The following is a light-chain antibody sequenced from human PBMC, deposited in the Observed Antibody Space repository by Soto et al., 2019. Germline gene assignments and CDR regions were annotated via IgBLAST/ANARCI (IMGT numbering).Light chain of an antibody. V-gene: IGKV1-39*01. CDR2: AAF. CDR1: QSISNY. J-gene: IGKJ2*01. CDR3: QQSSSTPQT. Sequence: DIQMTQSPSSLSASVGDRVTITCPASQSISNYLNWYQQKPGKAPKLLIYAAFSLQSGVPSRFSGGGSGTDFTLTISSLQPEDSATYYCQQSSSTPQTFGQGTKLEIK.